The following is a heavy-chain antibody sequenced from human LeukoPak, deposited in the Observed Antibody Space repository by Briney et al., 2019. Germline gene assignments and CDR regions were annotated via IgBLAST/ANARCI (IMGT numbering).Heavy chain of an antibody. Sequence: GGSLRLSCAASGFTFSIYWMSWVRQAPGKGLEWVADIKQDGSEKYYVDSVKGRFTISRDNAKNSLYLQMNSLRAEDTAVYYCARDHGLCAAFDIWGQGTMVTVSS. V-gene: IGHV3-7*01. CDR1: GFTFSIYW. CDR2: IKQDGSEK. CDR3: ARDHGLCAAFDI. J-gene: IGHJ3*02. D-gene: IGHD3-16*01.